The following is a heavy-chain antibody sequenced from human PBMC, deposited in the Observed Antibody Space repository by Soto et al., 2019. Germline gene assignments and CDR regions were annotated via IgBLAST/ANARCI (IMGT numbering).Heavy chain of an antibody. CDR3: AKAGYGDYYYYMDV. J-gene: IGHJ6*03. Sequence: GGSLRLSCAASGFTFSSYAMSWVRQAPGKGLEWVSAISGSGGSTYYADSVKGRFTISRDNSKNTLYLQMNSLRAEDTAVYYCAKAGYGDYYYYMDVWGKGTTVTVSS. D-gene: IGHD4-17*01. CDR2: ISGSGGST. V-gene: IGHV3-23*01. CDR1: GFTFSSYA.